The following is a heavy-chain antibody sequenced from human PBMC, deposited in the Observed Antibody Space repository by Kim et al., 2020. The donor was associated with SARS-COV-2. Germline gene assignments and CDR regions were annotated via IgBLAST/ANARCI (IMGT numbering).Heavy chain of an antibody. V-gene: IGHV3-11*06. J-gene: IGHJ4*02. CDR2: SRYQ. D-gene: IGHD1-20*01. Sequence: SRYQSYAESLSDRYTISRDNAQKSLYLQMNSLRAEDTAIYYWERGRYYFDYWGQGTLVTVSS. CDR3: ERGRYYFDY.